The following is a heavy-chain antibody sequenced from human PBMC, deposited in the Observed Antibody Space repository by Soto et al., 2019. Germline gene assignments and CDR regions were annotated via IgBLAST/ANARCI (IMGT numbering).Heavy chain of an antibody. J-gene: IGHJ6*02. CDR2: ISYDGSNK. Sequence: GGSLRLSCAASGFTFSSYGMHWVRQAPGKGLEWVAVISYDGSNKYYADSVKGRFTISRDNSKNTLYLQMNSLRAEDTAVYYCAKDRYCSSTSCSGFYYYYYGMDVWGQGTTVTVSS. V-gene: IGHV3-30*18. CDR1: GFTFSSYG. CDR3: AKDRYCSSTSCSGFYYYYYGMDV. D-gene: IGHD2-2*01.